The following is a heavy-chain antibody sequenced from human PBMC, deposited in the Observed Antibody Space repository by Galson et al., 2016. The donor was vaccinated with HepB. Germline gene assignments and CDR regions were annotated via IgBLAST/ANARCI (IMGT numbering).Heavy chain of an antibody. D-gene: IGHD2-21*02. CDR3: ARGFNFIMVTLFSAYDM. J-gene: IGHJ3*02. CDR1: GYTFKNYD. CDR2: MSPNTGNT. V-gene: IGHV1-8*01. Sequence: SVKVSCKASGYTFKNYDINWVRQAPGQGLEWMGWMSPNTGNTGYAQKFQGRVSMTRDTSTSTAFLEVSSLTSEDTAVYYCARGFNFIMVTLFSAYDMWGQGTMVTVSS.